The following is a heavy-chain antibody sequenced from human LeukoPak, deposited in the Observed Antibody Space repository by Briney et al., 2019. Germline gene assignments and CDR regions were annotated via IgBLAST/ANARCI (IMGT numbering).Heavy chain of an antibody. CDR3: ARARSATSMAAVDYFDH. J-gene: IGHJ4*02. D-gene: IGHD6-13*01. CDR2: FSAYSGAT. CDR1: GYTFTTHG. Sequence: GASVKVSCKTSGYTFTTHGITWVRQAPGQGLEWMGWFSAYSGATKFAQKVQGRVTTTTEISTSTAYMELRSLRSDDTAVYYCARARSATSMAAVDYFDHWGQGTLVTVCS. V-gene: IGHV1-18*01.